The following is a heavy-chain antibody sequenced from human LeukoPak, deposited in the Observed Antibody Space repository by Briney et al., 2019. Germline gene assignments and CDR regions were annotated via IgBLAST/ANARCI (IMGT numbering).Heavy chain of an antibody. Sequence: GGSLRLSCAASGFTFASYAMAWVRQAPGKGLEWVSTISGSGGSTYFADSVKGRFTISRDNSKNTLYLQMNSLRAEDTAVYYCAKDQARSGSYRDYGMDVWGQGTTVTVSS. CDR2: ISGSGGST. D-gene: IGHD3-10*01. V-gene: IGHV3-23*01. J-gene: IGHJ6*02. CDR1: GFTFASYA. CDR3: AKDQARSGSYRDYGMDV.